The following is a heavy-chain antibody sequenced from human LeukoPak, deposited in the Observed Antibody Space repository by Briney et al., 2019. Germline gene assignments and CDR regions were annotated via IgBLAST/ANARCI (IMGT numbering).Heavy chain of an antibody. D-gene: IGHD3-3*01. J-gene: IGHJ5*02. Sequence: NPAQTLSLTCSVSGASISSGSYYWSWIRQPAGRGLEWIGRMYTSGSTNYNPSLKSRVTIPVDSSKNQFYLKLSSVTAADTAVYYCARVQYDFWSGYPLGWFDPWGQGTLVTVSS. CDR3: ARVQYDFWSGYPLGWFDP. CDR2: MYTSGST. CDR1: GASISSGSYY. V-gene: IGHV4-61*02.